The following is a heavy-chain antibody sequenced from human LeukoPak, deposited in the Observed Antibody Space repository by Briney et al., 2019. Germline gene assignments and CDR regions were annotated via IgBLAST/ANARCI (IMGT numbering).Heavy chain of an antibody. CDR2: IKEDGTET. CDR1: GFMFSGNW. D-gene: IGHD5-24*01. V-gene: IGHV3-7*03. Sequence: GGSLRLSCAASGFMFSGNWMSWVRLAPGKGLEWVANIKEDGTETYYVDSVKGRFTISRDNAKNSLYLQMNSLRVEDTAVYYCAKEGRSLQTYWGQGILVTVSS. J-gene: IGHJ4*02. CDR3: AKEGRSLQTY.